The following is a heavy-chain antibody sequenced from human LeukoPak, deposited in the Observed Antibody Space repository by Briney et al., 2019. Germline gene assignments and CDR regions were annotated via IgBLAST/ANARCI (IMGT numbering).Heavy chain of an antibody. Sequence: GGSLRLSCAVSGFTFNSYAMSWVRQAPGKGLEWVSTISISGSTIYHTVSVKGPFTISRDKSTNTLYLQMNSLRVKDTAIYYCARSPWGGAGPFDYWGQGTQVTVSS. V-gene: IGHV3-23*01. D-gene: IGHD1-26*01. CDR2: ISISGSTI. CDR3: ARSPWGGAGPFDY. J-gene: IGHJ4*02. CDR1: GFTFNSYA.